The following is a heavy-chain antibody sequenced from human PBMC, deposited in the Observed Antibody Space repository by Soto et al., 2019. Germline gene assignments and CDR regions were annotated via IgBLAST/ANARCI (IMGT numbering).Heavy chain of an antibody. CDR2: IYYRESN. CDR3: ATVPSP. CDR1: GGSISSGGCS. J-gene: IGHJ5*02. Sequence: QLQLQESGSGLVKPSQTLSLTCAVSGGSISSGGCSWCWIRQPPGKGLGWIGYIYYRESNYYNPSLQSRVTTSVHRSKNQFSQKLSSVTAEDTAVYYCATVPSPWGQGTLVTVSS. V-gene: IGHV4-30-2*01.